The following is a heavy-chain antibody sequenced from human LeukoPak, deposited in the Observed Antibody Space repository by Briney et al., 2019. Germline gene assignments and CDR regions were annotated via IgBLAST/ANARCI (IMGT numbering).Heavy chain of an antibody. Sequence: ASVKVSCKASGGTFSSHAISWVRQAPGQGLEWMGWINPNSGGTNYAQKFQGRVTMTRDTSISTAYMELSRLRSDDTAVYFCARARGDSPRIYYYMDVWGKGTTVTVSS. J-gene: IGHJ6*03. V-gene: IGHV1-2*02. CDR1: GGTFSSHA. D-gene: IGHD3-16*01. CDR2: INPNSGGT. CDR3: ARARGDSPRIYYYMDV.